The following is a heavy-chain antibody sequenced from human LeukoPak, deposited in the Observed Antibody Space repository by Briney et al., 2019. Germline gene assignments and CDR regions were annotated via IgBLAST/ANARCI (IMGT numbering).Heavy chain of an antibody. D-gene: IGHD4-17*01. Sequence: GESLKISCKGSGYSFTSYWISWVRQMPGKGLEFGGRIDPSDSYTNYSPSFQGHVTISVDKSISTAYLQWSSLKASDTAMYYCARTLSDYYYFDYWGQGTLVTVSS. CDR1: GYSFTSYW. V-gene: IGHV5-10-1*01. CDR3: ARTLSDYYYFDY. CDR2: IDPSDSYT. J-gene: IGHJ4*02.